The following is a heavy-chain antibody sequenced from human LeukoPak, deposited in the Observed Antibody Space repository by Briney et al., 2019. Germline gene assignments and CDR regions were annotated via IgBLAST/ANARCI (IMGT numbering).Heavy chain of an antibody. Sequence: GASVKVSCKASGYTFTGYYMHWVRQAPGQGLEWMGWINPNSGGTNYAQKFQGRVTMTRDTSISTAYMELSRLRSDDTAVYYCAKDCALRWFGELSSFDYWGQGTLSPSPQ. V-gene: IGHV1-2*02. D-gene: IGHD3-10*01. CDR2: INPNSGGT. CDR1: GYTFTGYY. J-gene: IGHJ4*02. CDR3: AKDCALRWFGELSSFDY.